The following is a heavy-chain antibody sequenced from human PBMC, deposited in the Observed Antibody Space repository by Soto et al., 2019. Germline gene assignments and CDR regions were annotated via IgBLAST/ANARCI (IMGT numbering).Heavy chain of an antibody. J-gene: IGHJ6*02. CDR3: ARDLCGTPGGSCYYGMDV. CDR2: INPSGGST. Sequence: GASVKVSCKASGYTFTSYYMHWVRQAPGQGLEWMGIINPSGGSTSYAQKFQGRVTMTRDTSTSTVYMELSSLRSEDTAVYYCARDLCGTPGGSCYYGMDVWGQGTTVTVSS. CDR1: GYTFTSYY. D-gene: IGHD3-10*01. V-gene: IGHV1-46*01.